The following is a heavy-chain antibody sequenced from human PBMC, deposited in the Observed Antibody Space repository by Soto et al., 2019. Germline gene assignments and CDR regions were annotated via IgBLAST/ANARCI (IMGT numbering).Heavy chain of an antibody. CDR1: GFTFSSYA. CDR3: AKALKPYYYYYGMDV. J-gene: IGHJ6*02. V-gene: IGHV3-23*01. Sequence: GGSLRLSCAASGFTFSSYAMSWVRQAPGKGLEWVSAISGSGGSTYYADSVKGRFTIPRDNSKNTLYLQMNSLRAEDTAVYYCAKALKPYYYYYGMDVWGQGTTVTVSS. CDR2: ISGSGGST.